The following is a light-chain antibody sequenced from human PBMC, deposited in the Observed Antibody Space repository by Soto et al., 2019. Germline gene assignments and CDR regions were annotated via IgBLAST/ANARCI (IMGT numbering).Light chain of an antibody. CDR3: QKYDRVPGT. Sequence: DIQMSQSPSSLSASVGDRVTVSCRASQGIGNDLAWYQQKPGKVPKLLIYGASTLQWGVPSRSSGSGSGTEFTLTISSLQPGDVATYYCQKYDRVPGTFGQGTKVEIK. J-gene: IGKJ1*01. CDR2: GAS. V-gene: IGKV1-27*01. CDR1: QGIGND.